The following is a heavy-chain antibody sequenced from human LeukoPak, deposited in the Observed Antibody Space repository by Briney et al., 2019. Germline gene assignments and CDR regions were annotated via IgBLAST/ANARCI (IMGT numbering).Heavy chain of an antibody. CDR2: ITPIFGTA. D-gene: IGHD6-6*01. CDR1: GGTFSSYA. CDR3: ARDRLEKSSSSVNAFDI. Sequence: SVKVSCKASGGTFSSYAISWVRQAPGQGLEWVGGITPIFGTANYAQKFQGRVTITTDESTSTAYMELSSLRSEDTAVYYCARDRLEKSSSSVNAFDIWGQGTMVTVSS. V-gene: IGHV1-69*05. J-gene: IGHJ3*02.